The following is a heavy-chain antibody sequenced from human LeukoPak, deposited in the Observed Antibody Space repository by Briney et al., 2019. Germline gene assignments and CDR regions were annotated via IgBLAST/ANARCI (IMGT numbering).Heavy chain of an antibody. V-gene: IGHV4-39*01. Sequence: SETLSLTCTVSGGSISSSSYYWGWIRQPPGKGLEWIGIIYYSGSTYYNPSLKSRLTISVDTSKNQFSLKLSSVTAADTAVYYCARKTYYYDSSGYYPYYYYYYMDVWGKGTTVTVSS. CDR2: IYYSGST. J-gene: IGHJ6*03. D-gene: IGHD3-22*01. CDR3: ARKTYYYDSSGYYPYYYYYYMDV. CDR1: GGSISSSSYY.